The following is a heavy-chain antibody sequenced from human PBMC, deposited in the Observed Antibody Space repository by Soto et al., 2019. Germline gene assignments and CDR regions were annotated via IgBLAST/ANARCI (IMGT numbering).Heavy chain of an antibody. CDR3: AKNLMATVSYDS. J-gene: IGHJ4*02. Sequence: PGGSLRLSCTASGFTFGSNAMTWVRQAPGVGLQWPSAISGGGDHIYYADSVKGRLTVSRNNSKNTLYLQLSSLRAEDTAVYYCAKNLMATVSYDSWGQGTLVTVSS. D-gene: IGHD2-8*01. CDR2: ISGGGDHI. V-gene: IGHV3-23*01. CDR1: GFTFGSNA.